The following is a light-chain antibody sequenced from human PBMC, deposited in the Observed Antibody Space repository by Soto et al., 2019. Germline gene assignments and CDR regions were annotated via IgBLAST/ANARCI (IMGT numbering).Light chain of an antibody. CDR2: GAS. Sequence: EIVLTQSPVTLSLSPGERATLSCRASQSVTSSYLAWYQQKPGQAPRLLIYGASSRATGIPDRFSGSGSGTDFTLTISRLEPEDFAVYYCHQYASSPSTFGQWTKV. J-gene: IGKJ1*01. CDR1: QSVTSSY. V-gene: IGKV3-20*01. CDR3: HQYASSPST.